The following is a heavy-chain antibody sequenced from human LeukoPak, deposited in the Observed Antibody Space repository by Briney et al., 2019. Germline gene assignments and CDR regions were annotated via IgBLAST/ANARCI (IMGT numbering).Heavy chain of an antibody. Sequence: GASLRLSCAVSGFSLSRYAMSWVRKAPGKGLEWVSAISDSGGSTCYADSVKGRFTISRDNSRNTLYLQMNTPRAEDTAVYYCAKCRGSSWSDYFDYWGQGTLVTVSS. J-gene: IGHJ4*02. V-gene: IGHV3-23*01. CDR1: GFSLSRYA. D-gene: IGHD6-13*01. CDR2: ISDSGGST. CDR3: AKCRGSSWSDYFDY.